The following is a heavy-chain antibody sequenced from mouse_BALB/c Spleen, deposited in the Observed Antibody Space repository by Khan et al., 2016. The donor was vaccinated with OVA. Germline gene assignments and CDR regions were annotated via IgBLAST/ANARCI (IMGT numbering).Heavy chain of an antibody. CDR3: ARNYGYDVYFDY. J-gene: IGHJ2*01. V-gene: IGHV1S136*01. CDR1: GYTFTSYV. CDR2: IYPYNDDT. Sequence: VQLQQSGPELVKPGASVKMSCKASGYTFTSYVMHWVRQKPGQGLEWIGYIYPYNDDTKYNEKIKGKATLTSDKSSSTAYMELTSLTSEDSAFYYCARNYGYDVYFDYWGQGTTLTVSS. D-gene: IGHD2-14*01.